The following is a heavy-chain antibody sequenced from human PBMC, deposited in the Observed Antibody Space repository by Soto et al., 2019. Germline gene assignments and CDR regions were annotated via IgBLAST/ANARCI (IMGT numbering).Heavy chain of an antibody. CDR3: AKEKGGYYGSGSLFDY. V-gene: IGHV3-23*01. J-gene: IGHJ4*02. D-gene: IGHD3-10*01. CDR2: ISGSGGST. CDR1: GFTFSSYA. Sequence: EVQLLESGGVLVQPGGSLRLSCAASGFTFSSYAMSWVRQAPGKVLEWVSAISGSGGSTYYADSVKGRFTISRDNSKNTLYLQMNSLRAEDTAVYYCAKEKGGYYGSGSLFDYWGQGTLVTVSS.